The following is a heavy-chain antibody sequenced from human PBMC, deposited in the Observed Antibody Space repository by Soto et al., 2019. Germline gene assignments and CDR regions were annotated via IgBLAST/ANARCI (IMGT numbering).Heavy chain of an antibody. V-gene: IGHV4-34*01. CDR1: GGSFSGYY. CDR2: INHSGST. CDR3: VRGWEYYGSGSSSWFDP. J-gene: IGHJ5*02. Sequence: LSLTCAVYGGSFSGYYWSWIRQPPGKGLEWIGEINHSGSTNYNPSLKSRVTISVDTSKNQFSLKLSSVTAADTAAYYCVRGWEYYGSGSSSWFDPWGQGTLVTVSS. D-gene: IGHD3-10*01.